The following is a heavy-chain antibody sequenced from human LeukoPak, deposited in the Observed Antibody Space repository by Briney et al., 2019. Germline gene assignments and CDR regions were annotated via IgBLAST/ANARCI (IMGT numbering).Heavy chain of an antibody. D-gene: IGHD2-21*02. CDR2: TNWDGGRT. V-gene: IGHV3-20*01. CDR3: XXGGXRXPPXPYCGGDCPFDY. CDR1: GFTXSSYG. J-gene: IGHJ4*02. Sequence: CGFTXSSYGMSWVRQAPGKGVEWVSGTNWDGGRTVYADCVKGRFTISRDNAKNCVYVKINSERGGDTAMYQXXXGGXRXPPXPYCGGDCPFDYWGQGTLVSVSS.